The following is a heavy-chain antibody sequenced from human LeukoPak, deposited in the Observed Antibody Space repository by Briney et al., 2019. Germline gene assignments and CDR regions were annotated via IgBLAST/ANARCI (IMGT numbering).Heavy chain of an antibody. V-gene: IGHV3-30*04. CDR2: ISYDGSNK. Sequence: PGRSLRLSRAASGVTFSSYAMHWVRQAPGKGLEWVAVISYDGSNKYYADSVKGRFTISRDNSKNTLYLQMNSLRAEDTAVYYCARGGPLRLLEWLFELSDYWGQGTLVTVSS. J-gene: IGHJ4*02. CDR1: GVTFSSYA. D-gene: IGHD3-3*01. CDR3: ARGGPLRLLEWLFELSDY.